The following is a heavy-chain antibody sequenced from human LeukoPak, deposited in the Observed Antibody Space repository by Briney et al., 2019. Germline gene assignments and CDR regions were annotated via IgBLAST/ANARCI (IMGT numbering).Heavy chain of an antibody. V-gene: IGHV3-74*01. CDR3: ARVYGSGSCYY. J-gene: IGHJ4*02. CDR2: INSDGSIT. CDR1: GFTFSIYW. D-gene: IGHD3-10*01. Sequence: GGSLRLSCAASGFTFSIYWMHWVRQAPGKGPVWVSRINSDGSITNYADSVRGRFTISRDTAKNTLYLQMNSLRAEDTAVYYCARVYGSGSCYYWGQGTLVTVSS.